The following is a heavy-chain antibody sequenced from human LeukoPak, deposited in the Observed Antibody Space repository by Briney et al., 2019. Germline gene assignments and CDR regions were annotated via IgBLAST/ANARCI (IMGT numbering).Heavy chain of an antibody. J-gene: IGHJ4*02. CDR2: ISGGGGST. CDR3: AKVSGLLWFGESDNTHFDY. D-gene: IGHD3-10*01. Sequence: PGGSLRLSCAASGFTFSSYAMSWVRQAPGKGLQCVSAISGGGGSTFYADSVKGRFTISRDNSKNTLFLQMNSLRAEDTAVYYCAKVSGLLWFGESDNTHFDYWGQGTLVTVSS. V-gene: IGHV3-23*01. CDR1: GFTFSSYA.